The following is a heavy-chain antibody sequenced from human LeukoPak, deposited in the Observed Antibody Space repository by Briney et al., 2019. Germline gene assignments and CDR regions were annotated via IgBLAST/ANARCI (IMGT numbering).Heavy chain of an antibody. V-gene: IGHV1-2*02. CDR3: ARELTTVTTFEYFQH. CDR2: INPNSGGT. J-gene: IGHJ1*01. CDR1: GYTFTGYY. D-gene: IGHD4-17*01. Sequence: ASVKASCKASGYTFTGYYMRWVRQAPGQGLEWMGWINPNSGGTNYAQKFQGRVTMTRDTSISTAYMELSRLRSDDTAVYYCARELTTVTTFEYFQHWGQGTLVTVSS.